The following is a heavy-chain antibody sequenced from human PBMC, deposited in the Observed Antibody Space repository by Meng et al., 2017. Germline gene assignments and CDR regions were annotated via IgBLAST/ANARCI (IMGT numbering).Heavy chain of an antibody. V-gene: IGHV1-18*01. CDR3: ATRGNPYLNC. CDR2: INVYSGIT. CDR1: GYTLSSDG. Sequence: QGLLVQSGPVVKRPVASGKVSFATSGYTLSSDGFAWVRQTPEQGLEWLGWINVYSGITNYAQKFQGRVTMTTDTSTRTGYMELTSLTSDDTATYYCATRGNPYLNCWGQGTLVTVSS. J-gene: IGHJ4*02.